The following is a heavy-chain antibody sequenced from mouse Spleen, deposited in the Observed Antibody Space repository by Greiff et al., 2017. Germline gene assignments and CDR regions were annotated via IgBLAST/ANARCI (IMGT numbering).Heavy chain of an antibody. Sequence: EVKLVESGGGLVKPGGSLKLSCAASGFTFSSYAMSWVRQTPEKRLEWVAYISSGGGNTYYPDTVKGRFTISRDNAKNTLYLQMSSLKSEDTAMYYCARGIYYDYDGGSYFDYWGQGTTLTVSS. CDR2: ISSGGGNT. J-gene: IGHJ2*01. D-gene: IGHD2-4*01. CDR3: ARGIYYDYDGGSYFDY. V-gene: IGHV5-12-1*01. CDR1: GFTFSSYA.